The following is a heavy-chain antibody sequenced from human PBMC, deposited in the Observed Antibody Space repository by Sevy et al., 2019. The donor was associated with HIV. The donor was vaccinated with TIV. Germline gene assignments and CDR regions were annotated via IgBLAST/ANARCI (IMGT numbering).Heavy chain of an antibody. CDR1: GFTFSSYS. Sequence: GGSLRLSCAASGFTFSSYSMNWVRQAPGKGLEWVSSISSSSSYIYYANSVKGRFTISRDNAKNSLYLQMNSLRAEDTAVYYCARGAAGAFDYWGQGTLVTVSS. CDR3: ARGAAGAFDY. V-gene: IGHV3-21*01. D-gene: IGHD6-25*01. J-gene: IGHJ4*02. CDR2: ISSSSSYI.